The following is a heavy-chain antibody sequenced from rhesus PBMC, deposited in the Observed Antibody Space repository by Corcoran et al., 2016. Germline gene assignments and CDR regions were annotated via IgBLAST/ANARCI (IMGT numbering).Heavy chain of an antibody. CDR3: ARGYSGYSYFDY. V-gene: IGHV4-169*01. CDR2: IYGSGCST. CDR1: GGSISSSY. Sequence: QLQLQESGPGLVKPSETLSVTCAVSGGSISSSYWSWIRQAPGKGLEWIWYIYGSGCSTNYNPSLKSRVTLSVDTSKNQLSLKLSSVTAADTAVYYCARGYSGYSYFDYWGQGVLVTVSS. J-gene: IGHJ4*01. D-gene: IGHD5-24*01.